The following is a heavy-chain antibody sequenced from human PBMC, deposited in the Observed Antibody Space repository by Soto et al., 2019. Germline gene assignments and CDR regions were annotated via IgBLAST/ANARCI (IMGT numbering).Heavy chain of an antibody. V-gene: IGHV1-3*01. Sequence: ASVKVSCKASGYSLTNFAMHWVRQAPGQRLEWMGWINAGTGNRKYSQKFQDRVTITRDTSASTTYMELSSLISEDTAVYYCATDPFYDSSGYYFLYFDYWGQGTLVTAPQ. CDR2: INAGTGNR. CDR1: GYSLTNFA. J-gene: IGHJ4*02. D-gene: IGHD3-22*01. CDR3: ATDPFYDSSGYYFLYFDY.